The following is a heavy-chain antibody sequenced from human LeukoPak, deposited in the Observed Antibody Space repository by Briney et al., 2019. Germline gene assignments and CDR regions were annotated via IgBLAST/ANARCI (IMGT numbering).Heavy chain of an antibody. CDR3: ARGESYYDILTGPSGFDP. CDR2: IYYSGST. D-gene: IGHD3-9*01. J-gene: IGHJ5*02. CDR1: GGSISSYY. Sequence: SETLSLTCTVSGGSISSYYWSWIRQPPGKGLEWIGYIYYSGSTNYNPSLKSRVTISVDTSKNQFSLKLSSVTAADTAVYYCARGESYYDILTGPSGFDPWGQGTLVTFST. V-gene: IGHV4-59*01.